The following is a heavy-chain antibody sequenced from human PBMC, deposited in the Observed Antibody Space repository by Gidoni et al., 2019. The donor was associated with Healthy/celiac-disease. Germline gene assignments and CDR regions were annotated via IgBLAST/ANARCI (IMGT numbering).Heavy chain of an antibody. CDR3: ARRGYYYDSSSYSPPNWYFDL. V-gene: IGHV5-51*01. CDR2: IYPGDSDT. Sequence: PGNGLEWMGIIYPGDSDTRYSPSFQGQVTISADTSISTAYLQWSSLKASDTAMYYCARRGYYYDSSSYSPPNWYFDLWGRGTLVTVSS. J-gene: IGHJ2*01. D-gene: IGHD3-22*01.